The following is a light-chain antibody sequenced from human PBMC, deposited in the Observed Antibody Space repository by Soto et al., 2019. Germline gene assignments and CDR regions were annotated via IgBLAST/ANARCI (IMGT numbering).Light chain of an antibody. Sequence: QSVLTQPPSASGSPGQSVTISCTGTKNXIGVYDFVSWYQHHPGKAPRLIIYEVVQRPSGVPDRFSGSKSGNTASLTVSGLQAADEADYFCKSYAGSNTYVFGSGTKVTVL. V-gene: IGLV2-8*01. CDR3: KSYAGSNTYV. J-gene: IGLJ1*01. CDR1: KNXIGVYDF. CDR2: EVV.